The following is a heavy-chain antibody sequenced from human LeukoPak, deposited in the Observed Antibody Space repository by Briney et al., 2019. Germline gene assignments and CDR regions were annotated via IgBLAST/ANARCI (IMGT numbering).Heavy chain of an antibody. D-gene: IGHD3-10*01. Sequence: PGGSLRLSCAASGFTFSSYEMNWVRQAPGKGLEWVSYISSSGSTIYYADSVKGRFTISRDNAKNSLYLQMNSLRAEDTAVYYCARGGSYYGSGSYYNVDYWGQGTLVTVSS. CDR3: ARGGSYYGSGSYYNVDY. J-gene: IGHJ4*02. CDR2: ISSSGSTI. V-gene: IGHV3-48*03. CDR1: GFTFSSYE.